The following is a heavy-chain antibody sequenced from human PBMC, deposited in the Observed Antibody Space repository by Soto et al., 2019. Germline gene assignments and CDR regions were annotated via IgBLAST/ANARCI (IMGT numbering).Heavy chain of an antibody. J-gene: IGHJ6*02. CDR1: RGSISSSSYY. CDR3: ARLGGSGKFYYVMDV. D-gene: IGHD1-26*01. Sequence: QLHLQESGPGLVKPSETLSLTCTAARGSISSSSYYWGWIRQPPGKGLEWIASIYYSGSTYYNPSLTSRVTISIDTSRNQFALKLTSVTAADTGLYYCARLGGSGKFYYVMDVWGQGTTVIVSS. CDR2: IYYSGST. V-gene: IGHV4-39*01.